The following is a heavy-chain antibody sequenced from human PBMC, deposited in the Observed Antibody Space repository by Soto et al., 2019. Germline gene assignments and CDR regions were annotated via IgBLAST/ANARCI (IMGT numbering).Heavy chain of an antibody. CDR2: IYYSGST. V-gene: IGHV4-39*01. J-gene: IGHJ3*02. CDR1: GGSISSSSYY. CDR3: AIGKNGDLNAFDI. D-gene: IGHD3-10*01. Sequence: QLQESGPGLVKPSETLSLTCTVSGGSISSSSYYWGWIRQPPGKGLEWIGSIYYSGSTYYNPSLKSRVTISVDTSKNQFSLKLSSVTAADTAVYYCAIGKNGDLNAFDIWGQGTMVTVSS.